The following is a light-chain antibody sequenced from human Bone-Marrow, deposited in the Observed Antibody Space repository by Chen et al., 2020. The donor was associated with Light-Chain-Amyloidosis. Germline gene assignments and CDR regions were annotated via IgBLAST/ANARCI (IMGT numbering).Light chain of an antibody. CDR1: QSITSW. CDR3: QQYHSFPFT. V-gene: IGKV1-5*03. Sequence: DIQLTQSPSTLSASVGDRVTITCRASQSITSWLAWYQQKSEKAPKLLISEASNLESGVPSRFSGSGSGTEFTLTINNLQPDDFATYYCQQYHSFPFTFGPGTKVDI. CDR2: EAS. J-gene: IGKJ3*01.